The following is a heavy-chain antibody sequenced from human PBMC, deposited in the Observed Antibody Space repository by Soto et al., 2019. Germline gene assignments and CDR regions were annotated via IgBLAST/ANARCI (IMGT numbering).Heavy chain of an antibody. CDR3: ATSPGFYAISPFDH. CDR2: IRSKADGGTT. Sequence: PSETLSLSCAASGFTFSNDWMNWVRQVPGKGLEWVGRIRSKADGGTTDYAAPVIGRITISRDDSTNTVYLQMNTLKSEDTAVYYCATSPGFYAISPFDHWGPGTLVTVS. CDR1: GFTFSNDW. V-gene: IGHV3-15*07. J-gene: IGHJ4*02. D-gene: IGHD2-8*01.